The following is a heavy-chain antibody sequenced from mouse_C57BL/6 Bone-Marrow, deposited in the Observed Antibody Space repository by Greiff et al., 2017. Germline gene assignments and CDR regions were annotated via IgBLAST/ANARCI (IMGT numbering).Heavy chain of an antibody. Sequence: QVQLQQSGAELVRPGTSVKLSCKASGYTFTSYWMHWVKQRPGQGLEWIGVIDPSDSYTNYNQKFKGKATLTVDTSSSTAYMQLSSLTSEDSAVYYCARATTVRFDYWGQGTTLTVSS. D-gene: IGHD1-1*01. CDR1: GYTFTSYW. CDR2: IDPSDSYT. CDR3: ARATTVRFDY. J-gene: IGHJ2*01. V-gene: IGHV1-59*01.